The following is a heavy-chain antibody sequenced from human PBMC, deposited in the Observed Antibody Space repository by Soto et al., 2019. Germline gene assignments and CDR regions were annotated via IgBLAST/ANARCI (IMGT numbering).Heavy chain of an antibody. D-gene: IGHD6-13*01. CDR3: PRDLALFIAAAGPQGDY. CDR1: GYTFTSYG. CDR2: ISAYNGNT. J-gene: IGHJ4*02. V-gene: IGHV1-18*01. Sequence: QVQLVQSGAEVKKPGASVKVSCKASGYTFTSYGISWVRQAPGQGLEWMGWISAYNGNTNYAQKLQGRVTMTTDTATSTACMELRSLRSDDTAGYYWPRDLALFIAAAGPQGDYWGQGTLVTVSS.